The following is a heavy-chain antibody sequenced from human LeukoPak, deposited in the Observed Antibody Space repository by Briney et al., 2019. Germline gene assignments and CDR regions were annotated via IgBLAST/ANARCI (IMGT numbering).Heavy chain of an antibody. V-gene: IGHV3-48*03. D-gene: IGHD5-18*01. CDR2: ISSSGGTI. CDR3: ASSGYSYGYVGWFDP. CDR1: GFTFSSYE. Sequence: PGGSLRLSCAASGFTFSSYEMNWVRQAPGKGLAWVSYISSSGGTIYYADSVKGRFTISRDNAKNSLYLQMNSLRAEDTAVYYCASSGYSYGYVGWFDPWGQGTLVTVSS. J-gene: IGHJ5*02.